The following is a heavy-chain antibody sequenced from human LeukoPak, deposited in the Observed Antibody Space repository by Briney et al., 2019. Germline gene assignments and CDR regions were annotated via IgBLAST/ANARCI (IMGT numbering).Heavy chain of an antibody. CDR3: ARDRLDYDFWSGPL. Sequence: SETLSLTCTVPGGSISSGGYYWSWIRQHPGKGLEWIGYIYYSGSTYYNPSLKSRVTISVDTSKNQFSLKLSSVTAADTAVYYCARDRLDYDFWSGPLWGQGTLVTVSP. J-gene: IGHJ4*02. V-gene: IGHV4-31*03. CDR1: GGSISSGGYY. D-gene: IGHD3-3*01. CDR2: IYYSGST.